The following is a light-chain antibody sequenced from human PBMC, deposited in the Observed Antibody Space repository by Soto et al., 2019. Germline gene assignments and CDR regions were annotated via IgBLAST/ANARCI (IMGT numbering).Light chain of an antibody. V-gene: IGKV1-39*01. J-gene: IGKJ1*01. CDR1: QTISNY. Sequence: DIQMTQSPSSLSASVGDRVTITCRASQTISNYLNWYQQKPGKAPKLLISAASSLQSGVPSRFSGSGSGTDFTLSISSLQPDDFATYYCQQYNSYLRTFGQGTKVDIK. CDR3: QQYNSYLRT. CDR2: AAS.